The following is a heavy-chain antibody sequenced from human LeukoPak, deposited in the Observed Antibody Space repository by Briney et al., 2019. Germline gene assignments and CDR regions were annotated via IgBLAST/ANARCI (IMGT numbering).Heavy chain of an antibody. J-gene: IGHJ4*02. D-gene: IGHD2-2*02. Sequence: PAETLSLTCTVSGGSISSSSYYWGRIPQPPGKGLDWIGSIYYSGRTYYNPSLKSRVTITVDTSKTQFSLKLSSMTAADTAVYYCASDIVVVPAAIRPDGYWGQGTLVTVSS. CDR2: IYYSGRT. CDR1: GGSISSSSYY. V-gene: IGHV4-39*01. CDR3: ASDIVVVPAAIRPDGY.